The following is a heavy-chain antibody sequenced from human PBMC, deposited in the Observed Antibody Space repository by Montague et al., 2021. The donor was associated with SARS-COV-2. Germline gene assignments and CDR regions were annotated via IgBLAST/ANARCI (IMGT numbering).Heavy chain of an antibody. CDR1: GGSIRTSSYY. CDR2: IYYSGST. Sequence: SETLSLTRTVSGGSIRTSSYYWGWIRQPPGKGLDWIGSIYYSGSTYYNPSLKSRVTISVDTSKNQFSLKLGSVTAADTAVYYCAMRGGALGAFDIWGQGTMVIVSS. J-gene: IGHJ3*02. V-gene: IGHV4-39*01. CDR3: AMRGGALGAFDI. D-gene: IGHD4-17*01.